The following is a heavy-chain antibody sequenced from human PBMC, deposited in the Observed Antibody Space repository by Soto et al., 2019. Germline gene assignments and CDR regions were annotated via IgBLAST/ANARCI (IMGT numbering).Heavy chain of an antibody. CDR1: GFTFSSYG. V-gene: IGHV3-30*18. CDR2: ISYDGSNK. J-gene: IGHJ4*02. CDR3: AKVLSGWELRQFIDY. Sequence: PGGSLRLSCAASGFTFSSYGMHWVRQAPGKGLEWVAVISYDGSNKYYADSVKGRFTISRDNSKNTLYLQMNSLRAEDTAVYYCAKVLSGWELRQFIDYWGQGTLVTVSS. D-gene: IGHD1-26*01.